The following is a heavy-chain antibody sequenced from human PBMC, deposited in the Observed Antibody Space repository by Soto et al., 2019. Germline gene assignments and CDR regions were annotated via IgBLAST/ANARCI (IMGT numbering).Heavy chain of an antibody. Sequence: QITLKESGPTLVKPTQTLTLTCTFSGFSLNTNGAGVGWIRQPPGKALEWLALIYWDDDKRYSPSLKSRLTIFKDASKNQAIRTMTNMDPVDTATYYCAHRDPQYRNNWNGGWFDPWGQGTLVTVSS. CDR2: IYWDDDK. CDR1: GFSLNTNGAG. D-gene: IGHD1-20*01. J-gene: IGHJ5*02. V-gene: IGHV2-5*02. CDR3: AHRDPQYRNNWNGGWFDP.